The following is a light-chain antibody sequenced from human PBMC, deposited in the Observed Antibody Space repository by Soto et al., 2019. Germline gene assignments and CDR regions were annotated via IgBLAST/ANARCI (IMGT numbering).Light chain of an antibody. Sequence: EDVLTQSPGTLSLYPRERATLSCRASQDVDSGYLGWYQQKPVQAPRLLIYAASTRATGIPDRFSGSGSGTDFTLTISRLEPEDFAVYFCKQYDHWLRLTFGGGTKVDIK. J-gene: IGKJ4*01. CDR1: QDVDSGY. CDR2: AAS. CDR3: KQYDHWLRLT. V-gene: IGKV3-20*01.